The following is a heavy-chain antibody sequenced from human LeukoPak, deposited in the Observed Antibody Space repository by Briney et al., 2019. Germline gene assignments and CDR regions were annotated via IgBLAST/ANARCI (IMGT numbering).Heavy chain of an antibody. CDR2: ITATGCTT. Sequence: GGSLRLSCAASGFSFSSYAMSWVRQAPGKGLQWVSGITATGCTTYYVDSVKGRFTISRDNSKNTLYLQMNSLRAEDTAVYYCAKDSGGYFDYWGQGTLVTVSS. D-gene: IGHD2-15*01. V-gene: IGHV3-23*01. CDR1: GFSFSSYA. J-gene: IGHJ4*02. CDR3: AKDSGGYFDY.